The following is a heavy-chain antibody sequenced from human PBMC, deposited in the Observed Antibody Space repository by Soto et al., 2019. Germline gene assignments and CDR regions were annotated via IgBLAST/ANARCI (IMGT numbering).Heavy chain of an antibody. V-gene: IGHV4-39*01. D-gene: IGHD5-18*01. J-gene: IGHJ6*02. CDR1: GGSVSSSDNY. Sequence: QLQLQESGPGLVKPSETLSLTCTVSGGSVSSSDNYWDWIRQPPGRGLDWIGTIYYSGSTYYNPSLNSRITIYVDTSKNQFSLKMSSVTAADTAVYYCARQREDGYGHQSLYYSGMDVWGQGTTVTVSS. CDR2: IYYSGST. CDR3: ARQREDGYGHQSLYYSGMDV.